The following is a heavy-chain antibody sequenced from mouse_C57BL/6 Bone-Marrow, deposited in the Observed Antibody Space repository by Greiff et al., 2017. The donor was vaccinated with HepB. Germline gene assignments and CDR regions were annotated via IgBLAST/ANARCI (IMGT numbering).Heavy chain of an antibody. J-gene: IGHJ2*01. Sequence: VQLQQSGAELVRPGASVKLSCTASGFNIKDDYMHWVKQRPEQGLEWIGWIDPENGDTEYASKFQGKATITADTSSNTAYLQLSSLTSEDTAVYYCTTHYYGSSLYYFDYWGQGTTLTVSS. D-gene: IGHD1-1*01. V-gene: IGHV14-4*01. CDR1: GFNIKDDY. CDR3: TTHYYGSSLYYFDY. CDR2: IDPENGDT.